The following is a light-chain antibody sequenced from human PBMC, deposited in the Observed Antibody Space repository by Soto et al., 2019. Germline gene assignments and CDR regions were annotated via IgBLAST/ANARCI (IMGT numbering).Light chain of an antibody. Sequence: IQLTQSPSSLSASVGDRVTITCRASQGISSYLAWYQQKPGKAPKLLIYAASTLQSGVPSRFSGSGSGTDFTLTISSLQPEDFATYYCQQLNSYPPEYTFGQGTKLEIK. CDR3: QQLNSYPPEYT. CDR2: AAS. J-gene: IGKJ2*01. CDR1: QGISSY. V-gene: IGKV1-9*01.